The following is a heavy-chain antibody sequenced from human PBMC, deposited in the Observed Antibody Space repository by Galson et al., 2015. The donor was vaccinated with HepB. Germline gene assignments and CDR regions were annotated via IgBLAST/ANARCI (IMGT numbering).Heavy chain of an antibody. D-gene: IGHD6-19*01. CDR2: IYPGDSDT. J-gene: IGHJ3*02. CDR1: GYSFTSYW. CDR3: ARQSGGGWYKGGIDAFDI. Sequence: SGAEVKKPGESLKISCKGSGYSFTSYWIGWVRQMPGKGLEWIGIIYPGDSDTRYSPSFQGQVTISADKSISTAYLQWSSLKASDTAMYYCARQSGGGWYKGGIDAFDIWGQGTMVTVSS. V-gene: IGHV5-51*03.